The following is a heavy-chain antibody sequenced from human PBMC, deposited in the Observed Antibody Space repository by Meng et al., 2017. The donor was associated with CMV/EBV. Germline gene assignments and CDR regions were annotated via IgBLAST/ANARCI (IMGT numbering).Heavy chain of an antibody. D-gene: IGHD2-2*01. CDR2: INPSGGST. V-gene: IGHV1-46*01. CDR3: ARDIVVVPAAPTYYYYGMDV. Sequence: ASVKVSCKASGYTFTSYYMHWVRQAPGQGLEWMGIINPSGGSTSYAQKFQGRVTMTRDTSTSTVYMELSSLRSEDTAVYYCARDIVVVPAAPTYYYYGMDVWGQGTTVTVSS. J-gene: IGHJ6*02. CDR1: GYTFTSYY.